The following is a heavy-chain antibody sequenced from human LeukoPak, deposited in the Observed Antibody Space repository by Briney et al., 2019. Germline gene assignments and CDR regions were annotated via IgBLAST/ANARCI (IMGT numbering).Heavy chain of an antibody. CDR3: ARASTYYYGSGSYKYFDY. V-gene: IGHV4-59*01. D-gene: IGHD3-10*01. Sequence: PSETLSLTCTVSGGSISSYYWSWIRQPPGKGLEWIGYIYYSGSTNYNPSLKSRVTISVDTSKNQFSLKLSSVTAADTAVYYCARASTYYYGSGSYKYFDYWGQGTLVTVSS. J-gene: IGHJ4*02. CDR2: IYYSGST. CDR1: GGSISSYY.